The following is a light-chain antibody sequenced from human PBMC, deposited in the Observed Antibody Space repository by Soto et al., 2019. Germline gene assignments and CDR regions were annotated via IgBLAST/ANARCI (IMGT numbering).Light chain of an antibody. CDR1: QSVLYSSNNKNY. V-gene: IGKV4-1*01. CDR2: WAS. Sequence: DIVMTQSPGSLAVSLGERATINCKSSQSVLYSSNNKNYLAWYQQKIGQPPKLLIYWASTRESGVPDRFSGSGSGTDFTLTISSLQAEDVAVYYCQQYYSTPRTFGQGTKVDIK. CDR3: QQYYSTPRT. J-gene: IGKJ1*01.